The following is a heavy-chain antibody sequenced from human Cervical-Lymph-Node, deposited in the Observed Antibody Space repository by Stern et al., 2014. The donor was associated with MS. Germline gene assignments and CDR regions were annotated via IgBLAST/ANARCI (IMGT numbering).Heavy chain of an antibody. CDR2: ISHSGDT. V-gene: IGHV4-59*08. Sequence: VQLVESGPGLVKPSETLSLTCAVSGGSISSRYWGWIRQPPGKGLEWIGLISHSGDTKYNPSLKSRVTLSLDPSKNPFSLKVTPVTAADTAVYYCARLSTAVDFWGQGTLVTVSS. CDR3: ARLSTAVDF. J-gene: IGHJ4*02. CDR1: GGSISSRY.